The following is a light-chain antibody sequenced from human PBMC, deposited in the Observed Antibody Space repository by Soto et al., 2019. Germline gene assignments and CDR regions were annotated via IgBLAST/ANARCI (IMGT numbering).Light chain of an antibody. CDR1: QSVLYSSNNKNY. CDR2: WTS. V-gene: IGKV4-1*01. Sequence: DIVMTQSPDSLAVSLGERATINCRSSQSVLYSSNNKNYLAWYQQKPGHPPKLLIYWTSTRESGVPDRFSGSGSGTDFTLTISILQAEDVAVYYCHQYYSLPYTFGQGTKLEIK. CDR3: HQYYSLPYT. J-gene: IGKJ2*01.